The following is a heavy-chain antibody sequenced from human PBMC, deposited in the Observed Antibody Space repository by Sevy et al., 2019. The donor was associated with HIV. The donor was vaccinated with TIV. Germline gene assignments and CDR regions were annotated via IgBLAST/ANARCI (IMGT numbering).Heavy chain of an antibody. D-gene: IGHD5-12*01. CDR3: ARGSSGSQPFDY. V-gene: IGHV1-46*01. CDR1: GYTFTKYY. J-gene: IGHJ4*02. CDR2: INPNDGGT. Sequence: ASVKVSCEASGYTFTKYYMHWVRQAPGQGLEWMGIINPNDGGTTYAQKFQGRVTMTRDTSTTTVYMELTSRRSEDTAVYSCARGSSGSQPFDYWGQGTLVTVSS.